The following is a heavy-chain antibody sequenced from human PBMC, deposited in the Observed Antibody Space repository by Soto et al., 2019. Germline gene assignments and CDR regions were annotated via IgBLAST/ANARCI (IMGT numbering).Heavy chain of an antibody. D-gene: IGHD3-10*01. V-gene: IGHV1-69*02. Sequence: SVKVSCKDSGGTYSSYTISWVRQAPGQRLEWMGRIIPILGIANYAQKFQGRVTITADKSTSTAYMELSSLRSENTAVYYCANHCRGFGDYYYMDVW. CDR3: ANHCRGFGDYYYMDV. CDR1: GGTYSSYT. J-gene: IGHJ6*03. CDR2: IIPILGIA.